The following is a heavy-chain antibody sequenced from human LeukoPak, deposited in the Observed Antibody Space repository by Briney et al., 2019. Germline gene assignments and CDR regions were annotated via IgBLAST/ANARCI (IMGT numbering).Heavy chain of an antibody. D-gene: IGHD3-10*01. CDR2: INSDGSGT. CDR1: GFTFSSYW. CDR3: LTGTFDY. J-gene: IGHJ4*02. Sequence: GGSLRLSCAASGFTFSSYWMHWVRQAPGKGLVWGSRINSDGSGTSYADSVKGRFTISRDNAKNTLYLKMNSLRAEDTAVYYCLTGTFDYWGQGTLVNVSS. V-gene: IGHV3-74*01.